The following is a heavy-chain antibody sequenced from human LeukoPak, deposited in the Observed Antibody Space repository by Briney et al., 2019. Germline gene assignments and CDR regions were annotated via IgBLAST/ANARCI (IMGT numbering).Heavy chain of an antibody. CDR2: IRSSGSPI. Sequence: AGSLRLSCAASGFTFSGYSMNWVRQAPGKGLEWVAYIRSSGSPIYYADSVKGRFTISRDNAKNSLYLQMNSLRDEDTAVYYCVRDPDALDFWGQGTPVTVSS. J-gene: IGHJ4*02. CDR1: GFTFSGYS. CDR3: VRDPDALDF. V-gene: IGHV3-48*02.